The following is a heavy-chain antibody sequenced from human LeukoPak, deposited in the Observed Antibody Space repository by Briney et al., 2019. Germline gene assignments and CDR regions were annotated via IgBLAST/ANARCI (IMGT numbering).Heavy chain of an antibody. D-gene: IGHD1-26*01. Sequence: SETLSLTCSVSGASLSSYYWDWLRQSPGKGLEWIGYISDTGKNDAHPSLKSRVSISLDMSKKQFFLRLRSVTAADSAGYYCATGYYEPFATWGPGIAVTVSS. CDR3: ATGYYEPFAT. CDR2: ISDTGKN. J-gene: IGHJ5*02. V-gene: IGHV4-59*01. CDR1: GASLSSYY.